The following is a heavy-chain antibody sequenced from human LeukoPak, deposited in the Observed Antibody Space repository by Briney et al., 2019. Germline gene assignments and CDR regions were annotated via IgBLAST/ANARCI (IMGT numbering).Heavy chain of an antibody. J-gene: IGHJ4*02. CDR2: IRQDGSEK. CDR3: ARAGGYASSWAY. CDR1: GFTFSSYW. D-gene: IGHD5-12*01. Sequence: GGSLRLSCAASGFTFSSYWMSWVRQAPGKGLEWVANIRQDGSEKNYVDSVKGRFTISRDNAKNSLDLQMNSLRGEDTAVYYCARAGGYASSWAYWGQGTLVTVSS. V-gene: IGHV3-7*01.